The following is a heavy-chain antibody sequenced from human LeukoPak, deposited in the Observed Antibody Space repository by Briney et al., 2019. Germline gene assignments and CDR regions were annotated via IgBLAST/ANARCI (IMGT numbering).Heavy chain of an antibody. V-gene: IGHV3-21*01. D-gene: IGHD6-19*01. CDR3: PRAVAGTELGVY. Sequence: PGGSLRLSCAASGFTFSSYSMNWVRQAPGKGLEWVSSISSSSYIYYADSVKGRFTISRDNAKNSLYLQMNSLRAEDTAVYYCPRAVAGTELGVYWGQGTLVTVSS. J-gene: IGHJ4*02. CDR1: GFTFSSYS. CDR2: ISSSSYI.